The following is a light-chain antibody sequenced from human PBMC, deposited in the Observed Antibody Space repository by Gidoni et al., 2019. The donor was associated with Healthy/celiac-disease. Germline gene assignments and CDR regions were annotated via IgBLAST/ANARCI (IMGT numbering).Light chain of an antibody. Sequence: SYELTQPPPVSASPGQTASITCSGDNLGDKHACWYQQKPSQSPVMVVYQDSKRPSGIPERFSSSSSGSTATLTSSETQAMDGSDYCCQAWDSSTYVVFGGGTKLTVL. J-gene: IGLJ2*01. CDR1: NLGDKH. CDR3: QAWDSSTYVV. V-gene: IGLV3-1*01. CDR2: QDS.